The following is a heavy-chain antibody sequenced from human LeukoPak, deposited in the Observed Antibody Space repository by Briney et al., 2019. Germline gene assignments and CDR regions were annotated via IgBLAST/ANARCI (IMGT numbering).Heavy chain of an antibody. D-gene: IGHD6-6*01. V-gene: IGHV1-2*02. Sequence: ASVKVSCKASGYTFTGYYMHWVRQAPGQGLEWMGWINPNSGGTNYAQKFQGRVTMTRDTSTSTAYMELSRLRSDDTAVYYCARDGGAARPDLYYYYYMDVWGKGTTVTVSS. CDR1: GYTFTGYY. J-gene: IGHJ6*03. CDR2: INPNSGGT. CDR3: ARDGGAARPDLYYYYYMDV.